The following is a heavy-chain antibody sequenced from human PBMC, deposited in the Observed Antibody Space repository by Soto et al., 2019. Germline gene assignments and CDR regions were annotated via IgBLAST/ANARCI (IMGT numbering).Heavy chain of an antibody. V-gene: IGHV3-15*01. CDR1: GFTFSNAW. CDR3: TTVPEYGSGGSCLICMDV. CDR2: IKSKTDGGTT. Sequence: PGGSLRLSCAASGFTFSNAWMSWVRQAPGKGLEWVGRIKSKTDGGTTDYAAPVKGRFTISRDDSKNTLYLQMNSLKTEDTAVYYCTTVPEYGSGGSCLICMDVWGKVSTVTLCS. D-gene: IGHD2-15*01. J-gene: IGHJ6*03.